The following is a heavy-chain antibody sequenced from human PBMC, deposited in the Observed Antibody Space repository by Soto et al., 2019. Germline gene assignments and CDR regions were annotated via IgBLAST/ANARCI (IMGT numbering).Heavy chain of an antibody. CDR3: ARTAPMDAGDKYYYDF. D-gene: IGHD3-16*01. J-gene: IGHJ4*02. V-gene: IGHV1-69*01. CDR1: GGTFSTFG. Sequence: QVQLGQAGAEVQKTGSSVKVSCKTSGGTFSTFGISWVRQAPGQGLEWMGGIIPFFGTAEYSQKFEDRITITADESTNTVYMDLRSLTSEETAIYYCARTAPMDAGDKYYYDFWGQGALVTVSS. CDR2: IIPFFGTA.